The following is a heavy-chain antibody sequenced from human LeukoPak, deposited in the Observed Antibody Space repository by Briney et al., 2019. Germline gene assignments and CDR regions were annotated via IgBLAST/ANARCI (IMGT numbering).Heavy chain of an antibody. D-gene: IGHD3-22*01. CDR3: AREHYYDSSGYYLRYFDL. CDR1: GFTVSRNY. Sequence: GGSLRLSCAASGFTVSRNYMSWVRRAPGKGLEWVSYISSSGSTIYYADSVKGRFTISRDNAKNSLYLQMNSLRAEDTAVYYCAREHYYDSSGYYLRYFDLWGRGTLVTVSS. J-gene: IGHJ2*01. V-gene: IGHV3-11*01. CDR2: ISSSGSTI.